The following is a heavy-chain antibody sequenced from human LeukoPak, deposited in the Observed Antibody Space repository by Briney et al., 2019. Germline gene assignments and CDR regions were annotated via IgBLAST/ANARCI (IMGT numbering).Heavy chain of an antibody. CDR3: ARDLGREGYFDDEYGMDV. J-gene: IGHJ6*02. Sequence: PGRSLRLSCAASGFTFSSYAMHWVRQAPGKGLEWVAVISYDGSNKYYADSVKGRFTISRDNSKNTLYLQMNSLRAEDTAVYYCARDLGREGYFDDEYGMDVWGQGTTVTVSS. D-gene: IGHD3-9*01. CDR1: GFTFSSYA. CDR2: ISYDGSNK. V-gene: IGHV3-30*04.